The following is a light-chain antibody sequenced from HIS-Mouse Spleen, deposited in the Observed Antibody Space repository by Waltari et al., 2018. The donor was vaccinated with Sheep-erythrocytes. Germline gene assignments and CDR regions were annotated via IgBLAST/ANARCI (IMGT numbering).Light chain of an antibody. J-gene: IGLJ1*01. CDR2: QDS. CDR1: KLGDKY. V-gene: IGLV3-1*01. Sequence: SYELTQPPSVSVSPGQTASITRSGDKLGDKYACWYQQKPGQAPVLVIYQDSKQPSVMPERVSGSNSGNTATLTVSGTQAMDEADYYCQAWDSSTYVFGTGTKVTVL. CDR3: QAWDSSTYV.